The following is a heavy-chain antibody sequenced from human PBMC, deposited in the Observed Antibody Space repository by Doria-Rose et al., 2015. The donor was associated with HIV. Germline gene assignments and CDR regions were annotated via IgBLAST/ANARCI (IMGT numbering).Heavy chain of an antibody. CDR2: INVDNGNT. J-gene: IGHJ4*02. Sequence: QVQLVQSGAEVKKPGASVRVSCKASGYTFTRYAMHWVRQAPGQRPEWMGWINVDNGNTEYSQKFQGRLTITRDTSASTAYMELSSLTSDDTAVYYCAKDRVRAVRAATTLDFWGQGTLVTVSS. CDR3: AKDRVRAVRAATTLDF. V-gene: IGHV1-3*01. D-gene: IGHD2-2*01. CDR1: GYTFTRYA.